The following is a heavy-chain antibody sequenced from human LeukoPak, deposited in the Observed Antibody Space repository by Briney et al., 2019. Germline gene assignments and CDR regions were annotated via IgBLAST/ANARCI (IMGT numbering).Heavy chain of an antibody. CDR1: GFTFSSYA. J-gene: IGHJ3*02. CDR3: AKVHADYYDSSGYSPDYAFDI. Sequence: GGSLRLFCAASGFTFSSYAMTWVRQAPGKGLEWVSAISGSGTSTYYADSVKGRFTISRDNSKNTLYLQMNSLRAEDTAVYYCAKVHADYYDSSGYSPDYAFDIWGQGTMVTVSS. D-gene: IGHD3-22*01. V-gene: IGHV3-23*01. CDR2: ISGSGTST.